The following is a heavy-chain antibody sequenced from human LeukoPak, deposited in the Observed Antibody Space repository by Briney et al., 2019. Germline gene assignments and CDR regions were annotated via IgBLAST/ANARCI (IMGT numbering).Heavy chain of an antibody. CDR1: GGSFSGYY. CDR3: ARGRFFDAFDI. V-gene: IGHV4-59*01. CDR2: IYYTGST. D-gene: IGHD3-3*01. Sequence: PSETLSLTCAVYGGSFSGYYWSWIRQPPGKGLEWIGYIYYTGSTNYNPSLKSRVTMSVDSSKNQISLKLSSVTAADTAVYYCARGRFFDAFDIWGQGTMVT. J-gene: IGHJ3*02.